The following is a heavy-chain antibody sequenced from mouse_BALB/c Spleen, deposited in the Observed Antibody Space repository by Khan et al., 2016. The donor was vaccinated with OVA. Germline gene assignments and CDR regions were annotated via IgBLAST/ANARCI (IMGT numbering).Heavy chain of an antibody. CDR1: GYTFTNYW. D-gene: IGHD1-1*01. CDR2: IYPGSGNT. V-gene: IGHV1-63*02. Sequence: QVQLKESGAELVRPATSVKMSCKAAGYTFTNYWIGWVKQRPGHGLEWIGDIYPGSGNTNYNEKFKGKATLTADTSSSTAYMQLSSLTSEDSAIYYCARPYYYGSSYDTMDAWGQGTSVTVSS. CDR3: ARPYYYGSSYDTMDA. J-gene: IGHJ4*01.